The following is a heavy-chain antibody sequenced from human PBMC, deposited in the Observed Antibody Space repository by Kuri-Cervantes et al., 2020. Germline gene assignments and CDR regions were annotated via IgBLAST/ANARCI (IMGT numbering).Heavy chain of an antibody. J-gene: IGHJ5*02. CDR1: GGTFISYA. V-gene: IGHV1-69*13. Sequence: SVTVSCKASGGTFISYAISWVRQAPGQGLEWMGGIIPIFGTANYAQKFQGRVTITADESTSTAYMELSSLRSEDTAVYYCARWMVRAGGWFDPWGQGTLVNVSS. CDR2: IIPIFGTA. CDR3: ARWMVRAGGWFDP. D-gene: IGHD3-10*01.